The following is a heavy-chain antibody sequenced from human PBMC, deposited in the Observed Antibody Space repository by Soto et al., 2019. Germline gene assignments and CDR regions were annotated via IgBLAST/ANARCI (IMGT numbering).Heavy chain of an antibody. Sequence: QVQLVQSGAEVKKPGSSVKVSCKASGGTFSSYAISWVRQAPGQGLAWMGGIIPSFGTANYAQKFQGRVTITADESTGTAYMELSSLRSEDTAVYYCASLKPIVVVPAATGWFDPWGQGTLVTVSS. CDR3: ASLKPIVVVPAATGWFDP. CDR1: GGTFSSYA. J-gene: IGHJ5*02. CDR2: IIPSFGTA. V-gene: IGHV1-69*01. D-gene: IGHD2-2*01.